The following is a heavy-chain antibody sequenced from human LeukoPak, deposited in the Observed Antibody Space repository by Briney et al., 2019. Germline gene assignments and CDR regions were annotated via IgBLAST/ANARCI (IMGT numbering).Heavy chain of an antibody. D-gene: IGHD5-12*01. CDR2: INHSGST. CDR3: ARVVVATNYYYYYYMDV. CDR1: GGSFSGYY. J-gene: IGHJ6*03. Sequence: SETLSLTCAVYGGSFSGYYWSWIRQPPGKGLEWIGEINHSGSTNYNPSLKSRVTISVDTSKNQFSLKLSSVTAADTAVYYCARVVVATNYYYYYYMDVWGKGTTVTVSS. V-gene: IGHV4-34*01.